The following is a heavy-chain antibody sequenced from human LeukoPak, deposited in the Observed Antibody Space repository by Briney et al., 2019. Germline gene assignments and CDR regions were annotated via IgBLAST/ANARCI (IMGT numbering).Heavy chain of an antibody. D-gene: IGHD2/OR15-2a*01. J-gene: IGHJ3*02. Sequence: PGGSLRLSRAASGFTFSRHWMSWVRQAPGKGLEWVANIKQDGSEKYYVDSVKGRFTISRDNAKNSLYLQMNSLRAEDTAVYYCARGNFSAYDIWGQGTMVTVSS. V-gene: IGHV3-7*05. CDR1: GFTFSRHW. CDR2: IKQDGSEK. CDR3: ARGNFSAYDI.